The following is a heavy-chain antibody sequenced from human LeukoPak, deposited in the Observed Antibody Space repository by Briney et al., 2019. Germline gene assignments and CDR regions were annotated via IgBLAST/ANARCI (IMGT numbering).Heavy chain of an antibody. D-gene: IGHD1-7*01. Sequence: GESMRLSCAASGFTFSSYWMHWVSQAAGKGMAWVSYISGDGSSTTYADTVKGRFNISRDNAKNTLDLQMNSLRAEDTAVYYCARGGWGTAIDYWAQGTLVTVSS. V-gene: IGHV3-74*01. CDR2: ISGDGSST. J-gene: IGHJ4*02. CDR3: ARGGWGTAIDY. CDR1: GFTFSSYW.